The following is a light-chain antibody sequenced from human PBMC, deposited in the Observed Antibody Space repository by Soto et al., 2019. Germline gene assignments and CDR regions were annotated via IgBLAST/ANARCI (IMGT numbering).Light chain of an antibody. CDR2: DAS. Sequence: DIQMTQSPSSLSASVGDRVTITCQASQDITNYLNWYQQKPGKAPQLLIYDASNLETGVPSRFSGSGSGTDFTFTISSLQPEDIATYYCQPYDYLPLTFGGGTKVEIE. J-gene: IGKJ4*01. V-gene: IGKV1-33*01. CDR3: QPYDYLPLT. CDR1: QDITNY.